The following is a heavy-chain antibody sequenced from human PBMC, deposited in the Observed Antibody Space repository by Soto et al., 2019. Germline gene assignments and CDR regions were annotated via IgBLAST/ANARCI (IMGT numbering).Heavy chain of an antibody. J-gene: IGHJ5*02. CDR1: GGTFSSYA. CDR2: IIPTFGTA. D-gene: IGHD3-22*01. V-gene: IGHV1-69*01. CDR3: ARWGADYSYSSGYYPGGFDR. Sequence: QVQLVQSGAEVKKPGSSVKVSCKASGGTFSSYAISWVRQAPGQGLEWMGGIIPTFGTANYAQKLQGRVTITADESTSTAYKELSSLRSEDTAVYYCARWGADYSYSSGYYPGGFDRWGQVTLFTVSS.